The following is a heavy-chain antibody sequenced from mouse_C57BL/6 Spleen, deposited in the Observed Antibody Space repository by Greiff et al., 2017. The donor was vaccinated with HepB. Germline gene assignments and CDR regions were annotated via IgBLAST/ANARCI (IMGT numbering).Heavy chain of an antibody. Sequence: EVKLVESGGGLVKPGGSLKLSCAASGFTFSSYAMSWVRQTPEKRLEWVATISDGGSYTYYPDNVKGRFTISRDNAKNNLYLQMSHLKSEDTAMYYCSRARWFAYWGQGTLATVSP. CDR1: GFTFSSYA. D-gene: IGHD3-1*01. J-gene: IGHJ3*01. CDR3: SRARWFAY. CDR2: ISDGGSYT. V-gene: IGHV5-4*03.